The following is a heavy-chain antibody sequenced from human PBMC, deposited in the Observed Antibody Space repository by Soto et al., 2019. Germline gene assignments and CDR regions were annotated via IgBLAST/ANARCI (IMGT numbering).Heavy chain of an antibody. CDR1: GFTFSSYS. CDR2: ISSSGSTT. J-gene: IGHJ4*02. Sequence: GGSLRLSCAASGFTFSSYSMNWVRQAPGKGLEWVSYISSSGSTTFYAESVKGRFTVSRDNAKNSLYLQMNSLRDEDTAVYYCARAVVTAIVDYFDYWGQGTLGTVAS. CDR3: ARAVVTAIVDYFDY. V-gene: IGHV3-48*02. D-gene: IGHD2-21*02.